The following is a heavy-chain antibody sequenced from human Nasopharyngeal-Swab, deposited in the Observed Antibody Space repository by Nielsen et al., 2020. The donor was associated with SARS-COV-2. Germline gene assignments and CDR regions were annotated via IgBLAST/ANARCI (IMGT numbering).Heavy chain of an antibody. J-gene: IGHJ3*02. V-gene: IGHV3-30*18. D-gene: IGHD3-10*01. CDR3: AKLDMVRGVIITSYAFDI. CDR2: IPYDGSNK. Sequence: VRQAPGKGLEWVAVIPYDGSNKYYADSVKGRFTISRDNSKNTLYLQMNSLRAEDTAVYYCAKLDMVRGVIITSYAFDIWGQGTMVTVSS.